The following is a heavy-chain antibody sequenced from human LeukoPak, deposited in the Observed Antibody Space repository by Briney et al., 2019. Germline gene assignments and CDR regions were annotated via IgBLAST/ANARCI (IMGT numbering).Heavy chain of an antibody. D-gene: IGHD5-12*01. CDR2: ISGSGGST. V-gene: IGHV3-23*01. CDR3: ASRSQRDVATTDY. Sequence: GGSLRLSCAASGFTFSSYAMSWVRQAPGKGLEWVSGISGSGGSTYYADSVKGRFTISRDNSKNTLYLQMNSLRAEDTAAYYCASRSQRDVATTDYWGQGTLVTVSS. J-gene: IGHJ4*02. CDR1: GFTFSSYA.